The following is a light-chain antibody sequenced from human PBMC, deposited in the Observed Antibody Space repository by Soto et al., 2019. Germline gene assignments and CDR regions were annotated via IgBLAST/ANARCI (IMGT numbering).Light chain of an antibody. CDR1: QSISNL. J-gene: IGKJ1*01. Sequence: DIQMTQSPSTLSSSVGDRVTITCRTSQSISNLLAWYKQKPGKAPKLLIYKASRLESGVPSRFSSSGSGTEFTLTISSLQPDDVATYYCQQHNSYSRTFGQGTKVEIK. V-gene: IGKV1-5*03. CDR3: QQHNSYSRT. CDR2: KAS.